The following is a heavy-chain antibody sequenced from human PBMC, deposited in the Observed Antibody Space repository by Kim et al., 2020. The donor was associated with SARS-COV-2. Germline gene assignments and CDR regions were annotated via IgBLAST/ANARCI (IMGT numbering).Heavy chain of an antibody. J-gene: IGHJ3*02. CDR3: ARPPLGGSYSLQGAFDI. D-gene: IGHD1-26*01. CDR2: IYYSGST. Sequence: SETLSLTCTVSGGSISSSSYYWGWIRQPPGKGLEWIGSIYYSGSTYYNPSLKSRVTISVDTSKNQFSLKLSSVTAADTAVYYCARPPLGGSYSLQGAFDIWGPGTMVTVSS. CDR1: GGSISSSSYY. V-gene: IGHV4-39*01.